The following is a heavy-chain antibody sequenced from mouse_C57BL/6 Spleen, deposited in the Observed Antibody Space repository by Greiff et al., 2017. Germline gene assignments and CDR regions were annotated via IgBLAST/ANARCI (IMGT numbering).Heavy chain of an antibody. CDR2: ISGGGGNT. CDR3: ACSTVVPHYYAMDY. V-gene: IGHV5-9*01. CDR1: GFTFSSYT. Sequence: EVKLVESGGGLVKPGGSLKLSCAASGFTFSSYTMSWVRQTPEKRLEWVATISGGGGNTYYPDSVKGRFTISRDNAKNTLYLQMSSLRSEDTALYYGACSTVVPHYYAMDYWGQGTSVTVSS. J-gene: IGHJ4*01. D-gene: IGHD1-1*01.